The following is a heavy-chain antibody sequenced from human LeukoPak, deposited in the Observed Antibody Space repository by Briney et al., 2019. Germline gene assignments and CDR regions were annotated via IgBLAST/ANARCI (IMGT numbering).Heavy chain of an antibody. CDR3: ASHSGSYYYYMDV. V-gene: IGHV3-20*04. Sequence: GGSLRLSCAASGFTFDDYGMSWVRQVPGKGLEWVSGIDWNGGSTGYADSVKGRFTISRDNAKNSLYLQMNSLRAEDTALYYCASHSGSYYYYMDVWGKGTTVTVSS. CDR1: GFTFDDYG. D-gene: IGHD1-26*01. CDR2: IDWNGGST. J-gene: IGHJ6*03.